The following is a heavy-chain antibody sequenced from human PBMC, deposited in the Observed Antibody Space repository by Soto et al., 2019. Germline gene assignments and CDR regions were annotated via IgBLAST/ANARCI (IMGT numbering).Heavy chain of an antibody. J-gene: IGHJ5*02. Sequence: ASVEVSCKASGYTFTSYDINWVRQATGQGLEWMGWMNPNSGNTGYAQKFQGRVTMTRNTSISTAYMELSSLRSEDTAMYYCARGLEWSWSLDPWGQGTLVTVSS. CDR2: MNPNSGNT. CDR1: GYTFTSYD. CDR3: ARGLEWSWSLDP. V-gene: IGHV1-8*01. D-gene: IGHD3-3*01.